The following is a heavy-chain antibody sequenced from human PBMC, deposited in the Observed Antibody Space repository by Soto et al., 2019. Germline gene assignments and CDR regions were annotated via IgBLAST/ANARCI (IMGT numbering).Heavy chain of an antibody. Sequence: QVQLVQSGAEVKKSGASVKVSCKASGYTFINYALYWVRQAPGQGLEWMGIISPRDGTTTYALNLQDRLTISRDTSTSTLYMELSNLRSEDTAVYYCARGGGTLDYWGQVTLVTVSS. CDR3: ARGGGTLDY. CDR1: GYTFINYA. V-gene: IGHV1-46*01. J-gene: IGHJ4*02. CDR2: ISPRDGTT.